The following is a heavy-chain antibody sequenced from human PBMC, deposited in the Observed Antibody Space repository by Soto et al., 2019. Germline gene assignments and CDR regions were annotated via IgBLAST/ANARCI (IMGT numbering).Heavy chain of an antibody. CDR1: GYTFTSYY. CDR2: INPSGGST. J-gene: IGHJ1*01. D-gene: IGHD4-17*01. V-gene: IGHV1-46*01. CDR3: AKERIGDYVSSTYFQH. Sequence: ASVKVSCKASGYTFTSYYMHWVRQAPGQGLEWMGIINPSGGSTSYAQKFQGRVTMTRDTSTSTVYMELSSLRAEDTAVYYCAKERIGDYVSSTYFQHWGQGTLVTVSS.